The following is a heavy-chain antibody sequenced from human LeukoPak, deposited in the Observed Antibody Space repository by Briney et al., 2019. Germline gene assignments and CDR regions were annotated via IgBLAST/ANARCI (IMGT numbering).Heavy chain of an antibody. Sequence: SVKVYCKASGGTFSSYAISWVRQAPGQGLEWMGRIIPILGIANYAQKFQGRVTITADKSTSTAYMELSSLRSEDTAVYYCARVGRSSGYAYWGQGTLVTVSS. J-gene: IGHJ4*02. CDR3: ARVGRSSGYAY. D-gene: IGHD3-22*01. V-gene: IGHV1-69*04. CDR2: IIPILGIA. CDR1: GGTFSSYA.